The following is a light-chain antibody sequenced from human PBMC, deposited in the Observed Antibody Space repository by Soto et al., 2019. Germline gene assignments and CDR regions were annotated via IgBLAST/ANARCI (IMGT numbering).Light chain of an antibody. Sequence: EIVLTQSPGTLSLSPGERATLSCRASQSVSSYLAWYQQKPGQAPRLLIYDASNRATGIPARFSGSGSGTDFTLTISRLEPDDFGLYYCHQYGNSPLTFGGGTKVDIK. J-gene: IGKJ4*01. CDR2: DAS. V-gene: IGKV3-20*01. CDR3: HQYGNSPLT. CDR1: QSVSSY.